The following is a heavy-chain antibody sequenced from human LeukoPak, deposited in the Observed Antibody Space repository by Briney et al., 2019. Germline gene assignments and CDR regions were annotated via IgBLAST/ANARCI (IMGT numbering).Heavy chain of an antibody. CDR3: AVGGATGTTGDYFDY. V-gene: IGHV1-24*01. Sequence: GASVKVSCKVSGYTLTELSMHWVRQAPGKGLEWMGGFDPEDGETIYAQKFQGRVTMTRNTSISTAYMELGSLRSEDTAVYYCAVGGATGTTGDYFDYWGQGTLVTVSS. J-gene: IGHJ4*02. CDR2: FDPEDGET. CDR1: GYTLTELS. D-gene: IGHD1-1*01.